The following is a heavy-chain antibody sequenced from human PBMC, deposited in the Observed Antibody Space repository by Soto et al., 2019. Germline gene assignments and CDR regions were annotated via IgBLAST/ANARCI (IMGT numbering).Heavy chain of an antibody. CDR2: ISAYNGNT. CDR1: GYTFTSYG. CDR3: ARGLKNTRTGWFES. V-gene: IGHV1-18*01. Sequence: EASVKVSCKASGYTFTSYGISWVRQAPGQGLEWMGWISAYNGNTNYAQKLQGRVTMTTDTSTSTAYMELRSLRSEDTAVYYCARGLKNTRTGWFESWGQGTGVTVSA. J-gene: IGHJ5*01.